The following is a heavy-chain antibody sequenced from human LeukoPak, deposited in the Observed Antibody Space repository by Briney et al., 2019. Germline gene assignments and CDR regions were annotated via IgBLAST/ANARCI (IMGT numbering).Heavy chain of an antibody. Sequence: SETLSLTCTVSGGSISSSSYYWGWIRQPPGKGLEWIGSIYYSGSTYYNPSLKSRVTISVDTSKNQFSLKLSSVTAADTAVYYCARAYCTNGVCYKLDYWGQGTLVTVSS. CDR3: ARAYCTNGVCYKLDY. D-gene: IGHD2-8*01. CDR1: GGSISSSSYY. V-gene: IGHV4-39*07. J-gene: IGHJ4*02. CDR2: IYYSGST.